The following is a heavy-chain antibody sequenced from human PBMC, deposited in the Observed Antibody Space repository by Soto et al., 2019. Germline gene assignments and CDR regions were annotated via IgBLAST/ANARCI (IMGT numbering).Heavy chain of an antibody. CDR1: GFTFSSYG. J-gene: IGHJ4*02. CDR2: IWYDGSNK. D-gene: IGHD6-13*01. V-gene: IGHV3-33*01. Sequence: PGGSLRLSCAASGFTFSSYGMHWVRQAPGKGLEWVAVIWYDGSNKYYADSVKGRFTISRDNSKNTLYLQMNSLRAEDTAVYYCARDRGAAAGTEYYFDYWGQGTLVTVSS. CDR3: ARDRGAAAGTEYYFDY.